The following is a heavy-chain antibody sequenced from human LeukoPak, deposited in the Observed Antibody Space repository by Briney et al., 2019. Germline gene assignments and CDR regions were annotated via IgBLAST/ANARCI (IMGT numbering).Heavy chain of an antibody. CDR3: ARAPPTIRYSSSWYFYFDY. V-gene: IGHV4-61*05. J-gene: IGHJ4*02. D-gene: IGHD6-13*01. Sequence: SETLSLTCTVSGGSISSSSYYWGWIRQPPGKGLEWIGYIYYSGSTNYNPSLKSRVTISVDTSKNQFSLKLSSVTAADTAVYYCARAPPTIRYSSSWYFYFDYWGQGTLVTVSS. CDR2: IYYSGST. CDR1: GGSISSSSYY.